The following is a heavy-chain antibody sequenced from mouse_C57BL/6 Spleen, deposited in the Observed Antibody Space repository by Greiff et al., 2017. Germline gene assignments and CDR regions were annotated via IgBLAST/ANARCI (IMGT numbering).Heavy chain of an antibody. J-gene: IGHJ1*03. V-gene: IGHV5-4*03. D-gene: IGHD1-1*01. CDR1: GFTFSSYA. CDR3: ARGNYYGSSYVGYCDV. CDR2: ISDGGSYT. Sequence: EVKLVESGGGLVKPGGSLKLSCAASGFTFSSYAMSWVRQTPEKRLEWVATISDGGSYTYYPDTVKGRFTISRDNAKHNLYLQMSHLKSEHTTMYYCARGNYYGSSYVGYCDVWGTGTTVTVSS.